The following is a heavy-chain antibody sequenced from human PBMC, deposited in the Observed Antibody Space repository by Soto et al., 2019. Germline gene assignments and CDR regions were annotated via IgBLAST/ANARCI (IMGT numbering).Heavy chain of an antibody. CDR2: IIPIFGTA. Sequence: SVKVSCKASGGTFSSYAISWVRQAPGQGLEWMGGIIPIFGTANYAQKFQGRVTITADESTSTAYMELSSLRSEGTAVYYCARVRTSSWPHIIYYYYGMDVWGQGTTVTVSS. CDR1: GGTFSSYA. V-gene: IGHV1-69*13. D-gene: IGHD6-13*01. J-gene: IGHJ6*02. CDR3: ARVRTSSWPHIIYYYYGMDV.